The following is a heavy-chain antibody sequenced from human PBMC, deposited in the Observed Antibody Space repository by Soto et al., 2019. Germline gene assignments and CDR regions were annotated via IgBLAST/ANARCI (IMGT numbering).Heavy chain of an antibody. D-gene: IGHD5-18*01. CDR2: IYNIGST. V-gene: IGHV4-61*08. J-gene: IGHJ4*02. CDR1: GVSVSSGGYY. CDR3: AREAGGFGYRN. Sequence: PSETLSLTCTVSGVSVSSGGYYWTWIRQPPGKGLEWIGYIYNIGSTNYNPSLKSRVTLSVDTSKNQFSLKFSYVTVADTAVYYCAREAGGFGYRNWGQGIPVTVSS.